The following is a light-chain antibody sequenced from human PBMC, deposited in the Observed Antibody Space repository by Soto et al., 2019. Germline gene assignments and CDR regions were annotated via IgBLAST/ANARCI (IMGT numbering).Light chain of an antibody. CDR3: QQYKDWRT. CDR2: VSS. CDR1: QTIDNK. Sequence: IVMTQSPATLSVSPGERATLSCRASQTIDNKLSWYQQRPGQAPRLLIYVSSIRAAGIPAMFSGSGSGTEFPITISGLQAEDFGVYYCQQYKDWRTFGQGTNVDIK. V-gene: IGKV3-15*01. J-gene: IGKJ1*01.